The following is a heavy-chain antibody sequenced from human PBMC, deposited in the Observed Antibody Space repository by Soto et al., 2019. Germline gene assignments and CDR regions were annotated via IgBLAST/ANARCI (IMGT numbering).Heavy chain of an antibody. CDR3: ARDRYYYDSSGYFPLFDY. CDR2: IIPILGIA. V-gene: IGHV1-69*08. CDR1: GGTFSSYT. Sequence: QVQLVQSGAEVKKPGSSVKVSCKASGGTFSSYTISWVRQAPGQGLEWMGRIIPILGIANYAQKFQGRVTITADKSTSTAYMELSSLRSEDTAVYYCARDRYYYDSSGYFPLFDYWGQGTLVTVSS. D-gene: IGHD3-22*01. J-gene: IGHJ4*02.